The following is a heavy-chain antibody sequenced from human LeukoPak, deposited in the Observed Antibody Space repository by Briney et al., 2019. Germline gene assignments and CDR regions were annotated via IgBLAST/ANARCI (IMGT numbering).Heavy chain of an antibody. CDR2: IHYSGST. CDR1: GGSISSYY. J-gene: IGHJ3*02. D-gene: IGHD6-6*01. Sequence: SETLSLTCTVSGGSISSYYWSWIRQSPGKGLEWIGYIHYSGSTNYNPSLKSRVTISVDTSKNQFSLKLSFVTAADTAVYYCARGSIAARNDAFDIWGQGTMVTVSS. CDR3: ARGSIAARNDAFDI. V-gene: IGHV4-59*01.